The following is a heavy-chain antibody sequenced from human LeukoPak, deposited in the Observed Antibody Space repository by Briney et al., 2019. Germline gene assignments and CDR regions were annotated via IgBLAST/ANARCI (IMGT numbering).Heavy chain of an antibody. J-gene: IGHJ3*02. CDR2: INSDGSST. CDR1: GFTFSSYW. V-gene: IGHV3-74*01. D-gene: IGHD3-9*01. CDR3: ARELIDWLAFDI. Sequence: GGSLRLSCAASGFTFSSYWMHWVRQAPGKGLVWVSRINSDGSSTSYADSVKGRFTISKDNAKNTLYLQMNSLRAEDTAVYYCARELIDWLAFDIWGQGTMVTVSS.